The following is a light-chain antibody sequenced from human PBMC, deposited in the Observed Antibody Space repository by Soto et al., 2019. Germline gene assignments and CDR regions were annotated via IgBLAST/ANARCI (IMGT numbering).Light chain of an antibody. Sequence: EIVLTQSPGTLSLSPWERATLNCMASQSISTSSLAWYRQKPGQAPRLLIYGAFNRATGIPDRFSGGGSGTDFTLTITRLEPEDFAVYYCQYYGNSPLTFGQGTKVDIK. V-gene: IGKV3-20*01. CDR1: QSISTSS. CDR2: GAF. J-gene: IGKJ1*01. CDR3: QYYGNSPLT.